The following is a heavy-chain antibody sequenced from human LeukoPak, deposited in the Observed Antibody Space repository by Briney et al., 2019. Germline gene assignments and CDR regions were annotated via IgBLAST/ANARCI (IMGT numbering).Heavy chain of an antibody. CDR1: GITFSSYT. Sequence: NPGGSLRLSCAASGITFSSYTMNWVRQAPGKGLEWVSSISSSSDYIYYADSVKGRFTISRDNAKNSLYLQMNSLRAEDTAVYYCARDYGGSSPFDYWGQGTLVTVSS. D-gene: IGHD4-23*01. J-gene: IGHJ4*02. V-gene: IGHV3-21*01. CDR2: ISSSSDYI. CDR3: ARDYGGSSPFDY.